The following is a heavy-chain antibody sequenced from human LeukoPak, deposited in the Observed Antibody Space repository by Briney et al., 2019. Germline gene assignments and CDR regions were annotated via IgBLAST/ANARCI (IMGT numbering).Heavy chain of an antibody. CDR3: TKDDAYSSSWYACDI. CDR2: ISYDGNHK. CDR1: GFTFSDYG. D-gene: IGHD6-13*01. J-gene: IGHJ3*02. Sequence: GRSLRLSCAASGFTFSDYGMHWVRQAPGKGLEWVAVISYDGNHKYYTDSVKGRSTISRDNSKNTLYLQMSSLRAEDTAVYYCTKDDAYSSSWYACDIWGQGTMVTVSS. V-gene: IGHV3-30*18.